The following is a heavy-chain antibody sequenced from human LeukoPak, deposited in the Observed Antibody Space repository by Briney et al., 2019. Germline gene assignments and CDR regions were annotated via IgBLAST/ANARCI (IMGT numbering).Heavy chain of an antibody. J-gene: IGHJ5*02. D-gene: IGHD5-12*01. V-gene: IGHV4-39*07. Sequence: SETLSLTCTASGGSISSSSYYWGWIRQPPGKGLEWIGSIYYSGSTYYNPSLKSRVTISVDTSKNQFSLKLSSVTAADTAVYYCARVLRWISSRWFDPWGQGTLVTVSS. CDR3: ARVLRWISSRWFDP. CDR2: IYYSGST. CDR1: GGSISSSSYY.